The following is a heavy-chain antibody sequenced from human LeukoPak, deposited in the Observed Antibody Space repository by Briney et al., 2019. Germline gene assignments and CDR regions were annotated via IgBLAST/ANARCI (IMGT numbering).Heavy chain of an antibody. Sequence: ASVKVSCKASGYTFTSYAMHWVRQAPGQGLEWMGWISAYNGNTNYAQKLQGRVTMTTDTSTSTAYMELRSLRSDDTAVYYCAREYYDSSGYPEFDYWGQGTLVTVSS. CDR3: AREYYDSSGYPEFDY. D-gene: IGHD3-22*01. V-gene: IGHV1-18*01. CDR2: ISAYNGNT. CDR1: GYTFTSYA. J-gene: IGHJ4*02.